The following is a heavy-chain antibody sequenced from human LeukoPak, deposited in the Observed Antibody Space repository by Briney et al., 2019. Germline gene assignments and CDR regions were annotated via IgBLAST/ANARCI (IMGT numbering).Heavy chain of an antibody. CDR2: MNPNSGNT. CDR1: GYTFTSYD. V-gene: IGHV1-8*01. D-gene: IGHD5-24*01. J-gene: IGHJ4*02. CDR3: VKDRGLRNQWLQVTYDS. Sequence: GASVKVSCKASGYTFTSYDINWVRQATGQGLEWMGWMNPNSGNTGYAQKFQGRVTMTRNTSISTAYMELSSLRSEDTAVYYCVKDRGLRNQWLQVTYDSWGQGTLVTVSS.